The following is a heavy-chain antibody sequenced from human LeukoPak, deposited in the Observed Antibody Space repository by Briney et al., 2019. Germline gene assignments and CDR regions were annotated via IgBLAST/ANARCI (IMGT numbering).Heavy chain of an antibody. Sequence: PGGSLRLSCAASGFTFSSYNMNWVRQAPGKGLEWVSYITNWSGTIYYADSVKGRFTISRDNAKNSLYLQMNSLRAEDTAVYYCARSDAPMDRHFDYWGQGTLVTVSS. V-gene: IGHV3-48*04. CDR2: ITNWSGTI. D-gene: IGHD3-10*01. CDR3: ARSDAPMDRHFDY. CDR1: GFTFSSYN. J-gene: IGHJ4*02.